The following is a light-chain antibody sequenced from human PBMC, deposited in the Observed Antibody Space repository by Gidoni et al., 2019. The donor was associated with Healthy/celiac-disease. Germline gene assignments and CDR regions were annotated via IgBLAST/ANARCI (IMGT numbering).Light chain of an antibody. CDR3: QQYNNWPPWT. Sequence: EIVMTQSLATLSVSPGERATLSCRASQSVSSNLAWYKQKPGQAPILLIYGASTRATGIPAMFSGSGSGTEFTLTISSLQSEDFAVYYCQQYNNWPPWTFGQGTKVEIK. CDR1: QSVSSN. CDR2: GAS. V-gene: IGKV3-15*01. J-gene: IGKJ1*01.